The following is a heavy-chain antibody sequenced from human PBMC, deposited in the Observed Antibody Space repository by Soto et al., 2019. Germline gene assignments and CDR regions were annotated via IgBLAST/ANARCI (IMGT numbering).Heavy chain of an antibody. CDR3: AKDPSIQLWSYGVDV. CDR2: ISGSGGST. J-gene: IGHJ6*02. CDR1: GFTFISYA. D-gene: IGHD5-18*01. Sequence: PGGSLRLSCAASGFTFISYAMSWVRQAPGKGLEWVSAISGSGGSTYYADSVKGRFTISRDNSKNTLYLQMNSLRAEDTAVYYCAKDPSIQLWSYGVDVWGQGTTVTVSS. V-gene: IGHV3-23*01.